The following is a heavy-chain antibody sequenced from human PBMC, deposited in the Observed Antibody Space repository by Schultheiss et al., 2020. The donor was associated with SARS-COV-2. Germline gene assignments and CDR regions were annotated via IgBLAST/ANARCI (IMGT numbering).Heavy chain of an antibody. CDR1: GFTFSAYA. CDR2: ISSDGSDK. J-gene: IGHJ6*02. Sequence: GGSLRLSCVASGFTFSAYAMHWVRQAPGKGLEWVAVISSDGSDKFYADSVKGRLTISRENAKNSLYLQMNSLRAGDTAVYYCARDRRIGGYYYYYGMDVWGQGTTVTVSS. V-gene: IGHV3-30*14. CDR3: ARDRRIGGYYYYYGMDV. D-gene: IGHD6-6*01.